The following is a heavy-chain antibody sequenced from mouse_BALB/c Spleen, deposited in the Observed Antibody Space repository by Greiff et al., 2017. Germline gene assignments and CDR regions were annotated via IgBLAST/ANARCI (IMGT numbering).Heavy chain of an antibody. J-gene: IGHJ4*01. V-gene: IGHV5-4*02. CDR3: ARDNYRYDYAMDY. CDR2: ISDGGSYT. D-gene: IGHD2-14*01. CDR1: GFTFSDYY. Sequence: LVESGGGLVKPGGSLKLSCAASGFTFSDYYMYWVRQTPEKRLEWVATISDGGSYTYYPDSVKGRFTISRDNAKNNLYLQMSSLKSEDTAMYYCARDNYRYDYAMDYWGQGTSVTVSS.